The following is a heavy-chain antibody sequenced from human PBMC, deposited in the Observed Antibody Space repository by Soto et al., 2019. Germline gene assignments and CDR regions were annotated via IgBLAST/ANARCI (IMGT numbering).Heavy chain of an antibody. CDR1: GGSFSAYY. Sequence: SETLSLTCAVYGGSFSAYYWSWIRQPPGKGLEWIGEINHSGGTSYNPSLKSRVTISVDTSKSQFSLKLTCVTAADTAVYYCTKGGLWGSYYFENWGQGTLVTVS. CDR2: INHSGGT. D-gene: IGHD3-16*01. J-gene: IGHJ4*02. CDR3: TKGGLWGSYYFEN. V-gene: IGHV4-34*01.